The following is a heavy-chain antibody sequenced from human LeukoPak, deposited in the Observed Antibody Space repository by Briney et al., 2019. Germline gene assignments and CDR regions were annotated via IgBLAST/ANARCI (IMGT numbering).Heavy chain of an antibody. V-gene: IGHV4-59*11. J-gene: IGHJ4*02. D-gene: IGHD6-6*01. CDR2: IYYTGTT. CDR3: ARAYSSSSGRPFDY. CDR1: GGSISGHY. Sequence: SETLSLTCSVSGGSISGHYWSWIQQPPGKELEWIGYIYYTGTTNYKPSLKSRVTISVDTSKNQFSLNLTSVTAADTAVYYCARAYSSSSGRPFDYWGQGTLVTVSS.